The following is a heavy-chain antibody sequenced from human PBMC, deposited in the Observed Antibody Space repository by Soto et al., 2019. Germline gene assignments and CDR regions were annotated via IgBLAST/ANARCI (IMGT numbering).Heavy chain of an antibody. D-gene: IGHD3-10*01. CDR1: GGSFSGYY. CDR3: ARGVRWFGELLF. V-gene: IGHV4-34*01. Sequence: QVQLQQWGAGLLKPSETLSLTCAVYGGSFSGYYWSWIRQPPGKGLEWIGEINHSGSTNYNPSLKSRVTISVDTSKNQFSLKLSSVTAADTAVYYCARGVRWFGELLFWGKGTTVTVSS. CDR2: INHSGST. J-gene: IGHJ6*04.